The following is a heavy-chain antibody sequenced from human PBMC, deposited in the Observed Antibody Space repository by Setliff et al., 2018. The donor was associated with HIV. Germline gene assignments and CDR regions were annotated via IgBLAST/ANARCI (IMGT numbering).Heavy chain of an antibody. CDR2: ISTSGTTV. CDR1: RFTFNYYY. D-gene: IGHD6-13*01. V-gene: IGHV3-11*04. J-gene: IGHJ4*02. CDR3: ARDNRPSGYISGWYIDY. Sequence: GGSLRLSCTASRFTFNYYYMSWIRQAPGKGLEWVSYISTSGTTVFYGESVKGRFTISRDNAKKSLYLQMSSLRVEDTAVYYCARDNRPSGYISGWYIDYWGQGTLVTVSS.